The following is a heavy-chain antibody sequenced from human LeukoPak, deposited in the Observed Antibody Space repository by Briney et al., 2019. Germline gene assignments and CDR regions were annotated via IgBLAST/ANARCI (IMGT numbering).Heavy chain of an antibody. CDR3: ARTIQVYNYDILTGYYYYFDY. Sequence: PSETLSLTCTVSGGSISSYYWSWIRQPPGKGLEWFGYIYYSGSTNYNPSLKSRVTISVDTSKNQFSLKLSSVTAADTAVYYCARTIQVYNYDILTGYYYYFDYWGQGTLVTVSS. CDR1: GGSISSYY. V-gene: IGHV4-59*01. J-gene: IGHJ4*02. D-gene: IGHD3-9*01. CDR2: IYYSGST.